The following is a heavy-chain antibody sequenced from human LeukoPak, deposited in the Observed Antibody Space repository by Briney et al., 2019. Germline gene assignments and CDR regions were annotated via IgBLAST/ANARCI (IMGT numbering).Heavy chain of an antibody. CDR2: ISSSSSYI. Sequence: GGSLRPSCAASGFTFSSYSMNWVRQAPGKGLEWVSSISSSSSYIYYADSVKGRFTISRDNAKNSLYLQMNSLRAEDTAVYYCARGDGPSITMIVQGADYWGQGTLVTVSS. CDR3: ARGDGPSITMIVQGADY. J-gene: IGHJ4*02. CDR1: GFTFSSYS. D-gene: IGHD3-22*01. V-gene: IGHV3-21*01.